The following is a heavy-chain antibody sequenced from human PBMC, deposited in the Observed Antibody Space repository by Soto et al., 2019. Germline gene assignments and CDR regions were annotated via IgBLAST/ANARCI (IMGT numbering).Heavy chain of an antibody. V-gene: IGHV1-18*04. D-gene: IGHD3-16*01. CDR3: ARGGGSPYWYYYYGMDV. CDR2: INGYNGNT. J-gene: IGHJ6*02. Sequence: GASVKVSCKASGYTFTNYGISWVRQAPGQGLEWMGWINGYNGNTKYIQKFQDRLTMTTDTSTSTAYMELRSLRSDDTAVYYCARGGGSPYWYYYYGMDVWGQGTTVTV. CDR1: GYTFTNYG.